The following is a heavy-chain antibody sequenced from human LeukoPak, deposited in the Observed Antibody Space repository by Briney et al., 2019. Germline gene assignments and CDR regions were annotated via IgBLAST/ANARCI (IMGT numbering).Heavy chain of an antibody. V-gene: IGHV1-2*02. D-gene: IGHD6-6*01. Sequence: GASVKVSCKASGYTFTRYYIHWLRQAPGHGLEWMGWINPNSVGTNYAQKLQGRVTMTRDTSISTDYMEVNRLRSDDTAVYYCAREQARAARPWYYYYYMDVWGKGTTVTVSS. CDR2: INPNSVGT. J-gene: IGHJ6*03. CDR3: AREQARAARPWYYYYYMDV. CDR1: GYTFTRYY.